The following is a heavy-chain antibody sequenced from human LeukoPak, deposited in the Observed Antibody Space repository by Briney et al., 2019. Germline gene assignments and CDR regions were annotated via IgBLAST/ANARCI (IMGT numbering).Heavy chain of an antibody. V-gene: IGHV3-48*01. Sequence: PGGSPRLSXAASGFTFSSYSMNWFRQAPGKGLEWVSYISSSSTIYYADSVKGRFTISRDNAKNSLYLQMNSLRAEDTAVYYCARALTYYYGSGSGYWGQGTLVTVSS. J-gene: IGHJ4*02. D-gene: IGHD3-10*01. CDR1: GFTFSSYS. CDR3: ARALTYYYGSGSGY. CDR2: ISSSSTI.